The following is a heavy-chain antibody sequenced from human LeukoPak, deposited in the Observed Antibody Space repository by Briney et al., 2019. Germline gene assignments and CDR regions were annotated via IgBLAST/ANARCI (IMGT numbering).Heavy chain of an antibody. J-gene: IGHJ4*02. CDR1: GFTFNIYG. CDR2: ISSSGRSI. CDR3: AKEDIAGNGFPFDS. V-gene: IGHV3-48*03. D-gene: IGHD5-12*01. Sequence: GGSLRLSCAASGFTFNIYGMNWVRQAPGKGPEWISYISSSGRSIYYADSVKGRFTISRDNAKNSVYLRMNSLRVEDTAIYYCAKEDIAGNGFPFDSWGQGTMVTVSS.